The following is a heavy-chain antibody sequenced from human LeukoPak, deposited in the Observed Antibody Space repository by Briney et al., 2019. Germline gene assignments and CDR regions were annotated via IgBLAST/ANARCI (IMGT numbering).Heavy chain of an antibody. Sequence: SETLSLTCTVSGGPISSSYWSWIRQPPGKGLEWIGYIYDSGRTNYNPSLKSRVTISVDTSKNQFSLKLTSVTAADTAVYYCARIKLGGWFPEHWGQGTLVTVSS. CDR1: GGPISSSY. CDR3: ARIKLGGWFPEH. V-gene: IGHV4-59*01. CDR2: IYDSGRT. D-gene: IGHD7-27*01. J-gene: IGHJ4*02.